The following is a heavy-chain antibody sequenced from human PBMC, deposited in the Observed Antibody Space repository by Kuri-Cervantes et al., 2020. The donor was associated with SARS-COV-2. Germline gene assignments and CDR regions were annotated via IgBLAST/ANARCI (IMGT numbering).Heavy chain of an antibody. CDR3: ARVFGGTMVRGVHLYDAFDI. CDR2: MNPNSGNT. J-gene: IGHJ3*02. V-gene: IGHV1-8*02. D-gene: IGHD3-10*01. CDR1: GYTFDNYA. Sequence: ASLKLSCKASGYTFDNYAINWVRQATGQGLEWMGWMNPNSGNTGYAQKFQGRVTMTRNTSISTAYMELSSLRSEDTAVYYCARVFGGTMVRGVHLYDAFDIWGQGTIVTVSS.